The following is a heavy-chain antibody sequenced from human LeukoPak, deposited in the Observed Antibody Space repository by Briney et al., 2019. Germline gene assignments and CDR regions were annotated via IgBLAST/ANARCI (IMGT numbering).Heavy chain of an antibody. CDR2: ISYDGSNK. D-gene: IGHD1-26*01. J-gene: IGHJ4*02. Sequence: GGSLGLSCAASGFTFSSYAMHWVRQAPGKGLEGVAVISYDGSNKYYADSVKGRFTISRDNSKNTLYLQMNSLRAEDTAVYYCARAGGSYFITGYFDYWGQGTLVTVSS. CDR3: ARAGGSYFITGYFDY. V-gene: IGHV3-30*04. CDR1: GFTFSSYA.